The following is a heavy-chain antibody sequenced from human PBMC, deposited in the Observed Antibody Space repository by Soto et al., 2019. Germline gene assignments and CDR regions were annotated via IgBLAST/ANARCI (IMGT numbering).Heavy chain of an antibody. CDR2: IASAGDT. D-gene: IGHD2-8*02. CDR3: VALGAHIF. Sequence: EVQLVESGGGLVQPGGSLRLSCVVSGFTFSNYDMHWVRQATGKGLEWVSAIASAGDTYYADSVKGRFTISREKAGDSLFLQMSSLRVGDTAVYYCVALGAHIFWGQGTLVTVSS. CDR1: GFTFSNYD. J-gene: IGHJ4*02. V-gene: IGHV3-13*04.